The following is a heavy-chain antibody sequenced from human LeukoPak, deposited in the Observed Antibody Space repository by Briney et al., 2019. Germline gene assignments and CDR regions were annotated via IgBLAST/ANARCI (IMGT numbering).Heavy chain of an antibody. CDR1: GYTFTGYY. V-gene: IGHV1-2*04. D-gene: IGHD1-20*01. J-gene: IGHJ3*02. Sequence: ASVKVSCKASGYTFTGYYMHWVRQAPGQGLEWMGWINPNSGSTNYAQKFQGWVTMTRDTSISIAYMELSRLRSDDTAVYYCARGGITGTTRGPTRLNDAFDIWGQGTMVTVSS. CDR2: INPNSGST. CDR3: ARGGITGTTRGPTRLNDAFDI.